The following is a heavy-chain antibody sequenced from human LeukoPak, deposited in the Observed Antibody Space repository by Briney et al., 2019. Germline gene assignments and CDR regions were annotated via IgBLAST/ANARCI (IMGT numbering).Heavy chain of an antibody. CDR2: INPNSGDT. Sequence: ASVKVSCKASGYTFTGYYMHWLRQAPGQGLEWMGWINPNSGDTNSAQRFQDRVTMTRDTSISTAYMELSRLTSDDTAVYYCARHPNLDYWGQGTLVTVSS. J-gene: IGHJ4*02. CDR3: ARHPNLDY. V-gene: IGHV1-2*02. CDR1: GYTFTGYY.